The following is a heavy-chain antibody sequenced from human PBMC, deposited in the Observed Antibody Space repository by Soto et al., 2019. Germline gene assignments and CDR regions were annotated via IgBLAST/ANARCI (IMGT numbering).Heavy chain of an antibody. CDR2: TIPIFGTA. J-gene: IGHJ6*02. CDR1: GGTFSSYA. D-gene: IGHD3-10*01. Sequence: GASVKVSCKASGGTFSSYAISCVRQAPGQGLEWMGGTIPIFGTANYAQKFQGRVTITADESTSTAYMELSSLRSEDTAVYYCASRSHLDVLLWFGSGPYGMDVWGQGTTVTVSS. CDR3: ASRSHLDVLLWFGSGPYGMDV. V-gene: IGHV1-69*13.